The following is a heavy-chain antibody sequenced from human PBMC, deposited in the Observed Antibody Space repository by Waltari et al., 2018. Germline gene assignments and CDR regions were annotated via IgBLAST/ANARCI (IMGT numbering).Heavy chain of an antibody. CDR1: GGTFSSYA. CDR2: IIPIFGTA. V-gene: IGHV1-69*08. CDR3: ARDNGRGWLRLNYFDY. Sequence: QVQLVQSGAEVTKPGSSVKVSCKASGGTFSSYAISWVRQAPGQGLEWMGRIIPIFGTANYAQKFQGRVTITADKSTSTAYMELSSLRSEDTAVYYCARDNGRGWLRLNYFDYWGQGTLVTVSS. J-gene: IGHJ4*02. D-gene: IGHD5-12*01.